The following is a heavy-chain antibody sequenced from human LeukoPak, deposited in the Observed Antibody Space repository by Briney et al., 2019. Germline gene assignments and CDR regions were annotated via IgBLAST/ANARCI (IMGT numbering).Heavy chain of an antibody. Sequence: SETLSLTCTVSGGSISSYYWSWIRQPPGKGLEWIGYIYYSGSTNYNPSLKSRVTISVDTSKNQFSLKLSSVTAADTAVYYCARDGYYDSSGFDYWGQGTLVTVSS. CDR3: ARDGYYDSSGFDY. V-gene: IGHV4-59*01. CDR2: IYYSGST. J-gene: IGHJ4*02. CDR1: GGSISSYY. D-gene: IGHD3-22*01.